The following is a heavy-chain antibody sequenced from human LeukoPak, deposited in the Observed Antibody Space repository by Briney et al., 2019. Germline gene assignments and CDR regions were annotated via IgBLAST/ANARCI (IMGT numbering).Heavy chain of an antibody. Sequence: GGSLRLSCAASGFTFSSYWMNWARQALGQGLEWVASINHNGNVNYYVDSVKGRFTISRDNAKNSLYLQMSNLRAEDTAVYFCARGGGLDVWGQGATVTVSS. CDR1: GFTFSSYW. V-gene: IGHV3-7*03. D-gene: IGHD3-16*01. CDR3: ARGGGLDV. J-gene: IGHJ6*02. CDR2: INHNGNVN.